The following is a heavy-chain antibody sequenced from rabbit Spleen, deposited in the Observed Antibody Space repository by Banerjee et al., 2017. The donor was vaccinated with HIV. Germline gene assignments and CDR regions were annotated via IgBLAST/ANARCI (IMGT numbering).Heavy chain of an antibody. Sequence: QSLEESGGDLVKPGASLTLTCTASGFSFSSNVYMCWVRQAPGKGLEWIACIAGGSSAFTYSATWAKGRFTCSKTSSTTVTLQMTSLTAADTATYFCARDAGSSFSSYGMDLWGPGTLVTVS. CDR2: IAGGSSAFT. D-gene: IGHD8-1*01. J-gene: IGHJ6*01. CDR3: ARDAGSSFSSYGMDL. V-gene: IGHV1S40*01. CDR1: GFSFSSNVY.